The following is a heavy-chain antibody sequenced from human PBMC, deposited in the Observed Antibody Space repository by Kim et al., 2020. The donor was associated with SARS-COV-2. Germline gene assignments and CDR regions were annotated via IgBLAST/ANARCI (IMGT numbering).Heavy chain of an antibody. CDR2: INTDGSST. V-gene: IGHV3-74*01. D-gene: IGHD3-10*01. CDR1: GFSFSSYW. CDR3: ARDSGRIVDY. J-gene: IGHJ4*02. Sequence: GGSLRLSCAASGFSFSSYWMHWVRQAPGKGLVWVSRINTDGSSTGYADSVKGRFTISKDNAKNTVYLQMSSLRADDTAGYYCARDSGRIVDYWGQGTLVTASS.